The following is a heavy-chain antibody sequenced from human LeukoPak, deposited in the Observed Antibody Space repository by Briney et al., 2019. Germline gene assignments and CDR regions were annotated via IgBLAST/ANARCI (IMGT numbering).Heavy chain of an antibody. V-gene: IGHV4-61*01. CDR2: IYYSGST. J-gene: IGHJ4*02. CDR1: GGSISSSSYY. CDR3: ARDLSGELYFDY. D-gene: IGHD3-10*01. Sequence: SETLSLTCTVSGGSISSSSYYWGWIRQPPGKGLEWIGYIYYSGSTNYNLSLKSRVTISVDTSKNQFSLKLSSVTAADTAVYYCARDLSGELYFDYWGQGTLVTVSS.